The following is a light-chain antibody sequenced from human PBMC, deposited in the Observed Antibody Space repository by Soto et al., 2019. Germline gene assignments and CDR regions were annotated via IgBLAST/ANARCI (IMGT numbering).Light chain of an antibody. CDR1: QTISSY. CDR2: ASS. Sequence: DIQMTQSPSSLSASVGDRVTITCRASQTISSYLNWYQQKPGRAPKLLIYASSNLHSGVPSRFSGSGSGTDFTLIISSLQPEDFATYYCQKSHSSPWTFGQGTKVETK. J-gene: IGKJ1*01. CDR3: QKSHSSPWT. V-gene: IGKV1-39*01.